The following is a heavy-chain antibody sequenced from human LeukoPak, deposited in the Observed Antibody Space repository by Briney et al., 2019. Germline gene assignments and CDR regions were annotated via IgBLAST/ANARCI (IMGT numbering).Heavy chain of an antibody. J-gene: IGHJ4*02. D-gene: IGHD4-17*01. V-gene: IGHV3-73*01. CDR1: GFTFSGSA. CDR3: TTYGDYAPGSDY. CDR2: IKSKAAIYAT. Sequence: PGGSLKLSCAASGFTFSGSAIHWVCQASGKGLEWVGRIKSKAAIYATAYAASVKGRFTISRDDSENTAYLQMNSLKTEDTAVYYCTTYGDYAPGSDYWGQGTLVTVSS.